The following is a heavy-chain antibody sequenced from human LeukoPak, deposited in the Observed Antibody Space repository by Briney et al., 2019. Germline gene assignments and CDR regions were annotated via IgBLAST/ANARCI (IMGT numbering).Heavy chain of an antibody. D-gene: IGHD6-19*01. V-gene: IGHV3-30*02. J-gene: IGHJ4*02. Sequence: GGSLRLSCAASGVTFSSYGMHWVRQAPGKGLEWVAFIRYDGDNKYYADSVKGRFTISRDNSKNTLYLQMNSLRAEDTAVYYCERYSSGYWGQGTLVTVSS. CDR2: IRYDGDNK. CDR1: GVTFSSYG. CDR3: ERYSSGY.